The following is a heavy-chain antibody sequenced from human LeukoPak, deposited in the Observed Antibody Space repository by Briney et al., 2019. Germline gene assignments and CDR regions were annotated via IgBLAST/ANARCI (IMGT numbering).Heavy chain of an antibody. CDR2: ISAYNGHT. CDR1: GYTFTSYG. Sequence: GASVKVSCKASGYTFTSYGFSWVRQAPGQGLEWMGWISAYNGHTKYSQKLQDRVIMTTDTSTSTAYMELRSLRSDDTAVYYCARVTMVRGALGDYWGQGTLVTVSS. D-gene: IGHD3-10*01. V-gene: IGHV1-18*01. J-gene: IGHJ4*02. CDR3: ARVTMVRGALGDY.